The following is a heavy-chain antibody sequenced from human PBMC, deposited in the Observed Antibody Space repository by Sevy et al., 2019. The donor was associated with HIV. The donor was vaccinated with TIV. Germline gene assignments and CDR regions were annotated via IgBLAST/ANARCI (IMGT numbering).Heavy chain of an antibody. Sequence: EGSLRLSCAASGITFKNAWMSWVRQAPGKGLEWVGRIKSTPDGGTTDYAAPVKGRFTISRDDSTNTVYLQMNSLQTEDTAVYFCTTDFYYGSGRFFDYWGQGTLVTVSS. D-gene: IGHD3-10*01. J-gene: IGHJ4*02. CDR3: TTDFYYGSGRFFDY. CDR2: IKSTPDGGTT. V-gene: IGHV3-15*01. CDR1: GITFKNAW.